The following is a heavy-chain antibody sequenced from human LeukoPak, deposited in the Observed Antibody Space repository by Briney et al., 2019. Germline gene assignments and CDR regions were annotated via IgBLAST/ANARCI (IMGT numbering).Heavy chain of an antibody. CDR3: ARGPYSSGSDEYWFDP. Sequence: VASVKVSCKASGYTFTGYYMHWVRQAPGQGLEWMGWINPNSGGTNYAQKFQGWVTMTRDTSISTAYMELSRLRSEDTAVYYCARGPYSSGSDEYWFDPWGQGTLVTVSS. CDR1: GYTFTGYY. J-gene: IGHJ5*02. V-gene: IGHV1-2*04. CDR2: INPNSGGT. D-gene: IGHD6-19*01.